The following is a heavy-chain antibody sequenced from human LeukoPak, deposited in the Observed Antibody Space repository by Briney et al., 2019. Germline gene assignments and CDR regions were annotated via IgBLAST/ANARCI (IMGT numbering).Heavy chain of an antibody. J-gene: IGHJ3*02. V-gene: IGHV1-3*01. CDR3: ARGTGYSYGLDDAFDI. D-gene: IGHD5-18*01. CDR2: INAGNGNT. Sequence: ASVKVSCKASGYTFTSYAMHWVRQAPGQRLEWMGWINAGNGNTKYSQKFQGRVTITRDTSASTAYMELSSLRSEDTAVYYYARGTGYSYGLDDAFDIWGQGTMVTVSS. CDR1: GYTFTSYA.